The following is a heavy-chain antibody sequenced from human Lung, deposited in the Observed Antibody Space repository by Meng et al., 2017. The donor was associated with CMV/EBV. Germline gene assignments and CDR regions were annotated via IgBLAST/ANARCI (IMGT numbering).Heavy chain of an antibody. V-gene: IGHV4-31*03. CDR1: GGSISSSSYY. J-gene: IGHJ6*02. CDR2: VFHTGAT. D-gene: IGHD4-17*01. CDR3: ARDSLYEPKYGADV. Sequence: TLSLXCTVSGGSISSSSYYWSWIRQHPGKGPEWIGYVFHTGATYYSPSLNSRLTLSLDTSKNQFSLKLSSVTAADTAVYYCARDSLYEPKYGADVWGPGXTVTVSS.